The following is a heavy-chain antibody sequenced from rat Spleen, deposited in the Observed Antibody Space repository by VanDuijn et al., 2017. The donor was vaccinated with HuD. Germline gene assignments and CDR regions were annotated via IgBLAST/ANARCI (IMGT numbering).Heavy chain of an antibody. CDR1: GFTFSDNA. CDR3: ARHEDYGGYSRDYFGY. CDR2: ISYGGTST. Sequence: EVQLVESGGGLVQPGMSLKLSCRASGFTFSDNAMDWVRQAPVKGLEWVASISYGGTSTYYRDSVKGRFTISRDNAKSTLYLLMNSLRSEDTATYYCARHEDYGGYSRDYFGYWGQGVMVTVSS. D-gene: IGHD1-11*01. J-gene: IGHJ2*01. V-gene: IGHV5-29*01.